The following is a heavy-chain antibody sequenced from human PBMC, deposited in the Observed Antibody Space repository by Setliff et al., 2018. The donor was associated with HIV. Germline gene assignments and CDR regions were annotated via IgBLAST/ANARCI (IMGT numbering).Heavy chain of an antibody. D-gene: IGHD1-7*01. Sequence: NPSETLSLTCTVSNGSISSSSYFWGWIRQPPGKGLEWIGNIFYSGSTYYNPSLKSRVLISVDTSKNQFSLKLTSVTAADTAVYYCARRGIIAGTTDIWGQGTPVTVSS. CDR3: ARRGIIAGTTDI. CDR1: NGSISSSSYF. J-gene: IGHJ4*02. V-gene: IGHV4-39*01. CDR2: IFYSGST.